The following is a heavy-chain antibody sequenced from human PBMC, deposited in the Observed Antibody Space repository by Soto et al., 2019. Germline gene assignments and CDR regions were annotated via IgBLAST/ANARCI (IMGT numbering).Heavy chain of an antibody. Sequence: EVQLVESGGRLVKPGGSLRLSCAASGFTFRSYSVNWVRQAPGKGLEWVSSITSSSSYIKYADSVKGRFAVSRDNAKSSRYLQMNTLRVEDTAVYYCARSMDGTGTTWESFSAYYYPLDVWGQGTTVTVSS. J-gene: IGHJ6*02. CDR2: ITSSSSYI. D-gene: IGHD1-7*01. CDR1: GFTFRSYS. CDR3: ARSMDGTGTTWESFSAYYYPLDV. V-gene: IGHV3-21*01.